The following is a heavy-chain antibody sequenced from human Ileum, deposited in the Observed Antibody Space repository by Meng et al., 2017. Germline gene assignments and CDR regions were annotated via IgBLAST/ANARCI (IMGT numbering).Heavy chain of an antibody. D-gene: IGHD1-26*01. V-gene: IGHV4-34*01. CDR3: VRGPARETHDFDY. CDR1: GGSFNDYS. CDR2: IHHSGRT. J-gene: IGHJ4*02. Sequence: QVQLTSLGAGLLKPSETLSRTGAGFGGSFNDYSWSWVRQSPGKGLEWIGQIHHSGRTNYKSSLERRVTISVDTSKSQFSLKLTSVTAADTAMYYCVRGPARETHDFDYWGQGALVTVSS.